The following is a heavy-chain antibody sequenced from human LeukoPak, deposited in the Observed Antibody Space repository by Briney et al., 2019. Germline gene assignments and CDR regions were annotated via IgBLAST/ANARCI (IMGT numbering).Heavy chain of an antibody. Sequence: SETLSLTCTVSGGSISSYYWSWIRQPPGKGLEWIGYISDSGSTNYNPSLKSRVTISVDTSKSQFSLKLSSLTAADTAVYYCARLLGSSGSYAFDIWGQGTMVTVSS. D-gene: IGHD3-22*01. J-gene: IGHJ3*02. CDR1: GGSISSYY. V-gene: IGHV4-59*08. CDR2: ISDSGST. CDR3: ARLLGSSGSYAFDI.